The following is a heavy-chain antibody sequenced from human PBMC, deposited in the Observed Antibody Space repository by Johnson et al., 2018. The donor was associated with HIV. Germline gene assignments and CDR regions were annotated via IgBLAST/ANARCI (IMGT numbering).Heavy chain of an antibody. CDR3: ATYYYDSSGYSYAFDI. CDR2: TGTGGDT. V-gene: IGHV3-66*02. CDR1: GFTVSSNY. Sequence: VQLVESGGGLVQPGGSLRLSCAASGFTVSSNYMSWVRQAPGKGLEWVSGVTGTGGDTYYAESVKGRFTISRDNSKNTLYLQMNSLRVADTAVYYCATYYYDSSGYSYAFDIWGQGTMVTVSS. J-gene: IGHJ3*02. D-gene: IGHD3-22*01.